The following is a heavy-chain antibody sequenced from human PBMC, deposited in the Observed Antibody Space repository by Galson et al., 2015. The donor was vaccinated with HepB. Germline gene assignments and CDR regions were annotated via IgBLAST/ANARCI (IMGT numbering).Heavy chain of an antibody. CDR2: ISGRGVGT. V-gene: IGHV3-23*01. Sequence: SLRLSCAASGFTFINYAMSWVRQAPGKGLEWVSSISGRGVGTTYYADSVKGRFTISRDNSKNTLYLRMNSLRVEDAAVYYCAPSDHGSFGPLGWLDPWGEGTEVTVAS. J-gene: IGHJ5*02. D-gene: IGHD2-15*01. CDR1: GFTFINYA. CDR3: APSDHGSFGPLGWLDP.